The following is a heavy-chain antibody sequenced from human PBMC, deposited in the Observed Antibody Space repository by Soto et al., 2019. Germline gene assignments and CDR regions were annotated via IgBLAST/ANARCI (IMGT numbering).Heavy chain of an antibody. J-gene: IGHJ4*02. CDR1: GGSVSSGSYY. V-gene: IGHV4-61*01. CDR3: AREGARLPRFFDY. D-gene: IGHD6-6*01. Sequence: SETLSLTCTVSGGSVSSGSYYWSWIRQPPGKGLEWIGYIYYSGSTNYNPSLKSRVTISVDTSKSQFSLKLSSVTAADTAVYYCAREGARLPRFFDYWGQGTLVTVSS. CDR2: IYYSGST.